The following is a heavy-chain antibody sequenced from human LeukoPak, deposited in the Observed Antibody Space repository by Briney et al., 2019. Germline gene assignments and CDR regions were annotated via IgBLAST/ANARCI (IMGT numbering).Heavy chain of an antibody. CDR2: IYHSGST. Sequence: SETLSLTCAVSGGSISSGGYSWSWIRQPPGKGLEWIGYIYHSGSTYYNPSLKSRVTISVDRSKNQFSLKLSSVTAADTAVYYCARDQGYSSSGFDSWGQGTLVTVSS. CDR1: GGSISSGGYS. D-gene: IGHD6-13*01. CDR3: ARDQGYSSSGFDS. V-gene: IGHV4-30-2*01. J-gene: IGHJ4*02.